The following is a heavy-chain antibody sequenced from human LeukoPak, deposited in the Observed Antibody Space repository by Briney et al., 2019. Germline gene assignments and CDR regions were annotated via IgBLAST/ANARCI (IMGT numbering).Heavy chain of an antibody. D-gene: IGHD4-17*01. V-gene: IGHV3-23*01. Sequence: GGSLRLSCVASGFTINNYALTWVRQAPGRGLEWVSSISGASTYYAESVKGRFSISRDNYKNTVYLQMSSLRAEDTAVYYCGRDPNGNYVGAFEFQRWGQGTLVTVSS. CDR3: GRDPNGNYVGAFEFQR. CDR1: GFTINNYA. CDR2: ISGAST. J-gene: IGHJ1*01.